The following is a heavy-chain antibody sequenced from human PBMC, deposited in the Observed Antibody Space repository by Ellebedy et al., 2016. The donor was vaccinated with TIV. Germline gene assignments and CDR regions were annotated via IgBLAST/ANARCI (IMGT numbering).Heavy chain of an antibody. D-gene: IGHD3-22*01. J-gene: IGHJ4*02. Sequence: AASVKVSCKASGYTFTSYAMHWVRQAPGQRLEWMGWINAGNGNTKYSQKFQGRVTITRDTSASTAYMELSSLRSEDTAVYYCAREYVVVINGFDYWGQGTLVTVSS. CDR2: INAGNGNT. CDR1: GYTFTSYA. CDR3: AREYVVVINGFDY. V-gene: IGHV1-3*01.